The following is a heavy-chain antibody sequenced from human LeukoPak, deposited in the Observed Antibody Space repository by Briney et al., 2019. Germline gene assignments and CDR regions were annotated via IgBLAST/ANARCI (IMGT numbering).Heavy chain of an antibody. D-gene: IGHD3-22*01. CDR3: ARPLSLDSSGQYYFDY. CDR2: IYPGDSDT. V-gene: IGHV5-51*01. CDR1: GYSFNSYW. J-gene: IGHJ4*02. Sequence: GESLQISCKGSGYSFNSYWIGRVRQLPGKGLEWMGIIYPGDSDTRYSPSFQGQVTISADKSINTSYLQWSSLKASDTAMYYCARPLSLDSSGQYYFDYWGQGTLVTVSS.